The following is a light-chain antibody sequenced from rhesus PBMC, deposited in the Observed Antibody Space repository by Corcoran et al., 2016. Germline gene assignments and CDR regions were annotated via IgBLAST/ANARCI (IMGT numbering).Light chain of an antibody. J-gene: IGKJ3*01. V-gene: IGKV4-1*01. CDR3: QQSYSSPFT. CDR2: WAS. Sequence: DIVMTQSPDSLAVSLGERVTINCKSSQSLLYSSNNKNYLAWYQQKPGQGPKLLIYWASTRESGVPNRFSGSGSGTDFTLTISGLKAEDVAFYYCQQSYSSPFTFGPGTKLDIK. CDR1: QSLLYSSNNKNY.